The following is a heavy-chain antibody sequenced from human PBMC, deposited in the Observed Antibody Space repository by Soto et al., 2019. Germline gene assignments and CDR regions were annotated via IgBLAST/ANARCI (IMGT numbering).Heavy chain of an antibody. V-gene: IGHV1-3*01. CDR3: ARATRNLHSSGWYWFDP. CDR1: GYTFTRYT. D-gene: IGHD6-19*01. Sequence: ASVKVSCKASGYTFTRYTMNWVRQAPGQRLEWMGWINPDNGNTKSSQKFQDRVIITRNTSISTAYMELSSLRSEDTAVYYCARATRNLHSSGWYWFDPWGQGTLVTVSS. CDR2: INPDNGNT. J-gene: IGHJ5*02.